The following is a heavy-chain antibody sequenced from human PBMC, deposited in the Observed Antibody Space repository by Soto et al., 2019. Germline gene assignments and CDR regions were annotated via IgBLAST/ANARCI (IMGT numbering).Heavy chain of an antibody. D-gene: IGHD5-12*01. CDR2: IIPLVGAA. V-gene: IGHV1-69*01. Sequence: QVQLVQSGAEVKRPGSSVKVSCKASGGTFGTYVIAWVRQAPGQGLEWMGGIIPLVGAANSTHKIQGRLTIAADESTSTGYMELSNLRSEDTASYFGASVRGFLDKQWRGGFDTWGQGTLDTVSS. CDR3: ASVRGFLDKQWRGGFDT. J-gene: IGHJ5*02. CDR1: GGTFGTYV.